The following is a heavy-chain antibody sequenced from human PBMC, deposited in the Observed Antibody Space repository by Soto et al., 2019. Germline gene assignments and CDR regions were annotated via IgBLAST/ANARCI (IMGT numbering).Heavy chain of an antibody. CDR2: ITPMFGTP. D-gene: IGHD3-22*01. Sequence: QVQLVQSGAEVKKPGSSVKVSCKASGGTFRRYTITWVRQAPGQGLEWMGGITPMFGTPNYVQKFRGRVTITADESTSTAYMELSSLRSEDTAMYFCARDGTLYDSRAYYYLYWGQGTLVTVSS. CDR3: ARDGTLYDSRAYYYLY. CDR1: GGTFRRYT. J-gene: IGHJ4*02. V-gene: IGHV1-69*01.